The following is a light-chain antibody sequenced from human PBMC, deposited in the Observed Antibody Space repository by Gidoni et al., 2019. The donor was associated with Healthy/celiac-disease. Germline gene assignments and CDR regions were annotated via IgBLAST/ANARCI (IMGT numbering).Light chain of an antibody. CDR1: QSLAYSDGNTY. Sequence: DVVMTQSPLSLPVTLGQPASISCRSSQSLAYSDGNTYLNWFQQRPGQSPRRLIYKVSNRDSGVPDRFSGSGSGTDSTLKISRVEAEDVGVYYCMQGTHWPPTFGQGTKVEIK. V-gene: IGKV2-30*01. CDR3: MQGTHWPPT. CDR2: KVS. J-gene: IGKJ1*01.